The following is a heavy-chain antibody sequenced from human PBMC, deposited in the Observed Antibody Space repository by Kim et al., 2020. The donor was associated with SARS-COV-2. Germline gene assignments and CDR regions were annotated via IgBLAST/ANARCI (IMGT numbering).Heavy chain of an antibody. J-gene: IGHJ3*02. D-gene: IGHD3-22*01. CDR2: IYPGDSDT. CDR3: ARPYYYDSSGYYMGAFDI. CDR1: GYSFTSYW. Sequence: GESLKISCKGSGYSFTSYWIGWVRQMPGKGLEWMGIIYPGDSDTRYSPSFQGQVTISADKSISTAYLQWSSLKASDTAMYYCARPYYYDSSGYYMGAFDIWGQGTMVTVSS. V-gene: IGHV5-51*01.